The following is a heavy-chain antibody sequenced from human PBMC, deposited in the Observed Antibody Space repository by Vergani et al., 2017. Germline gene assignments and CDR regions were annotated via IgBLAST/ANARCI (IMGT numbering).Heavy chain of an antibody. CDR1: GFTFNYYG. J-gene: IGHJ4*02. CDR2: RRPDGNDE. V-gene: IGHV3-30*02. D-gene: IGHD5-24*01. Sequence: QVQLVESGGGVVQTGRSLRLSCTASGFTFNYYGVHWVRQAPGKGLEWVAFRRPDGNDEYSAESVKGRFSVSRDNPENTVYLQMNNLKTEDTAQYYCAKDNRWAFDYWGQGTLVTVSS. CDR3: AKDNRWAFDY.